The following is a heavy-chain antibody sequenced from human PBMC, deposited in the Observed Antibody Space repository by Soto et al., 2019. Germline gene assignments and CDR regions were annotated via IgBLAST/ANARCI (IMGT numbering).Heavy chain of an antibody. CDR1: GYTFTSYY. CDR3: GRILPPATDDY. D-gene: IGHD2-21*02. J-gene: IGHJ4*02. V-gene: IGHV1-46*03. CDR2: INASGGRT. Sequence: QVQLVQSGAEVKKPGASVKVSCKASGYTFTSYYVHWIRQAPGQGLEWMGIINASGGRTTYAPKFQGRVTMTSDTSTVTVYTELRSLTSEHTPTYFCGRILPPATDDYRGQGTLVTVSS.